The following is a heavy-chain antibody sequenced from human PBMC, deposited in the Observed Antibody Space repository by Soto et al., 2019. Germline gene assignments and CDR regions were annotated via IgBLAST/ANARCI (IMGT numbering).Heavy chain of an antibody. CDR1: GYTFTSYY. V-gene: IGHV1-46*01. D-gene: IGHD2-15*01. J-gene: IGHJ5*02. Sequence: ASVKVSCKASGYTFTSYYMHWVRQAPGQGLEWMGIINPSGGSTSYAQKFQGRVTMTRDTSTSTVYMELSSLRSEDTAVCYCARDRSGGCSGGSCYSGFDPWGQGTLVTVSS. CDR2: INPSGGST. CDR3: ARDRSGGCSGGSCYSGFDP.